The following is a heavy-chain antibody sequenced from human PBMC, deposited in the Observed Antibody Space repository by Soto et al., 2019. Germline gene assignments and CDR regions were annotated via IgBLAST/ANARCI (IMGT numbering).Heavy chain of an antibody. CDR3: ARGGYSYGYGIDY. CDR2: INHSGST. J-gene: IGHJ4*02. V-gene: IGHV4-34*01. Sequence: QVQLQQWGAGLLKPSETLSLTCAVYGGSFSGYYWSWIRQPPGKGLEWIGEINHSGSTNYNPSLKSRVTISIDTSKNQFFLKLSSVTAADTAVYYCARGGYSYGYGIDYWGQGTLVTVSS. CDR1: GGSFSGYY. D-gene: IGHD5-18*01.